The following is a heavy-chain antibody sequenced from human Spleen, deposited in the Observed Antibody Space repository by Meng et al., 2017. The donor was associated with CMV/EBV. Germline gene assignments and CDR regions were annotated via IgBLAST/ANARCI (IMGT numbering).Heavy chain of an antibody. J-gene: IGHJ4*02. CDR1: FTGYY. Sequence: FTGYYMHWVRRAPGQGLEWMGWINPNSGSTNYAQKFQGRVTMTRDTSISTAYMELSRLRSDDTAVYYCARDQYDFWSGYYNRPADYWGQGTLVTVSS. CDR3: ARDQYDFWSGYYNRPADY. D-gene: IGHD3-3*01. V-gene: IGHV1-2*02. CDR2: INPNSGST.